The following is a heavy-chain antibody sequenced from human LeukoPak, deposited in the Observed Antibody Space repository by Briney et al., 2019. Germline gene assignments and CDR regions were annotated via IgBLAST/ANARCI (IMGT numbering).Heavy chain of an antibody. CDR3: ARADGVGVATPYFQH. Sequence: GGSLRLSCAASRFTFIDYWMSWVRQAPGKGLEWVAHINQDGSEKHYLDSVRGRFTISRDNAKKSLYLQMNSLRAEDTAVYYCARADGVGVATPYFQHWGQGTLVTVSS. D-gene: IGHD6-19*01. CDR2: INQDGSEK. V-gene: IGHV3-7*01. J-gene: IGHJ1*01. CDR1: RFTFIDYW.